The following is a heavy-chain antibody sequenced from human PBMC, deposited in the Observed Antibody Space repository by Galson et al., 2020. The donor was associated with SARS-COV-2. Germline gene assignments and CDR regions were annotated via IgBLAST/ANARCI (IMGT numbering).Heavy chain of an antibody. Sequence: SETLSLTCSVSGGSISSSSYYWSWIRQPAGKGLEWIGRIYLSERTNYNPSRQSRVTISADTSKNQFSLRLTSVTAADTAVYYCARESRWDLYFDYWGQGSLVTVSS. CDR2: IYLSERT. J-gene: IGHJ4*02. CDR1: GGSISSSSYY. CDR3: ARESRWDLYFDY. V-gene: IGHV4-61*02. D-gene: IGHD1-26*01.